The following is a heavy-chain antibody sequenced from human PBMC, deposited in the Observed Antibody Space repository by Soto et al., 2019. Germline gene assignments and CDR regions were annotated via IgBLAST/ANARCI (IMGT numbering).Heavy chain of an antibody. Sequence: QVQLVESGGGVVQPGRSLRLSCAASGFTFSSYGMHWVRQAPGKGLEWVAVISYDGSNKYYADSVKGRFTISRDNSKNTLYLQMHSLRAEDTAVYYCAKPLSGPWYYYGMDVWGQGTTVTVSS. CDR1: GFTFSSYG. V-gene: IGHV3-30*18. CDR2: ISYDGSNK. CDR3: AKPLSGPWYYYGMDV. J-gene: IGHJ6*02. D-gene: IGHD3-10*01.